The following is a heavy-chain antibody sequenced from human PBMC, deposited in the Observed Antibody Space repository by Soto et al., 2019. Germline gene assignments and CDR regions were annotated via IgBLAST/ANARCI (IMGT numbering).Heavy chain of an antibody. CDR3: ARGDDFSYFDP. CDR2: ISSSGYTT. Sequence: GGSLRLSCAAAGFTFNKYSINWVRQAPGRGLEWLSYISSSGYTTYYAGSVKGRFTISRDNAKNSLFLQMNSLRDEDTAVYYCARGDDFSYFDPWGQGTLVTVSS. D-gene: IGHD1-1*01. J-gene: IGHJ5*02. CDR1: GFTFNKYS. V-gene: IGHV3-48*02.